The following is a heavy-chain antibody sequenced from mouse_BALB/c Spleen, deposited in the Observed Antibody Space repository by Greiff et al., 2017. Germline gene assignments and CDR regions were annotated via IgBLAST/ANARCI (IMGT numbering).Heavy chain of an antibody. Sequence: EVQLVESGGGLVQPGGSRKLSCAASGFTFSSFGMHWVRQAPEKGLEWVAYISSGSSTIYYADTVKGRFTISRDNPKNTLFLQMTSLRSEDTAMYYCARSPHYYGYVAYWGQGTLVTVSA. D-gene: IGHD1-2*01. CDR2: ISSGSSTI. V-gene: IGHV5-17*02. J-gene: IGHJ3*01. CDR3: ARSPHYYGYVAY. CDR1: GFTFSSFG.